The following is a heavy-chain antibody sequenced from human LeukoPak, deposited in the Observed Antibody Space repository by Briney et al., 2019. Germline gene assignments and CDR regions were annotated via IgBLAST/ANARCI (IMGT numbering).Heavy chain of an antibody. V-gene: IGHV3-23*01. Sequence: GGSLRLSCAASGFTFSSYAMNWVRQAPGKGLEWVSGISGSGDATYYADSVKGRFTISRDNSKNTLFLQMNSLRAEDTVIYYCARDYGQQLSNWFDPWGQGTLVTVSS. CDR1: GFTFSSYA. D-gene: IGHD6-13*01. CDR2: ISGSGDAT. CDR3: ARDYGQQLSNWFDP. J-gene: IGHJ5*02.